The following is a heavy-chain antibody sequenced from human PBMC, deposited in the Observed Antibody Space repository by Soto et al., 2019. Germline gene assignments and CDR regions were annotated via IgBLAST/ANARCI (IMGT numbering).Heavy chain of an antibody. Sequence: SETLSLTCAVSGGYITSYYWSWIRQHPGKGLEWIGYIYYSGSTYYNPSLKSRVTISVDTSKNQFSLKLSSVTAADTAVYYCARAPAHYYDFWSGYFGSFDYWGQGTLVTVSS. D-gene: IGHD3-3*01. V-gene: IGHV4-31*11. CDR2: IYYSGST. CDR1: GGYITSYY. CDR3: ARAPAHYYDFWSGYFGSFDY. J-gene: IGHJ4*02.